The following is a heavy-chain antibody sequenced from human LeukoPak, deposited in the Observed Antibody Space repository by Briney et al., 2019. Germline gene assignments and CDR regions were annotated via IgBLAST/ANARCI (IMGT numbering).Heavy chain of an antibody. CDR2: ISGSGGST. CDR3: AKQQDYDYVWGSYRYQGNFDY. V-gene: IGHV3-23*01. J-gene: IGHJ4*02. Sequence: GGSLTLSCAASGFTFSSYAMSWVRQAPGKGLEWVSAISGSGGSTYYADSVKGRFTISRDNSKNTLYLQMNSLRAEDTAVYYCAKQQDYDYVWGSYRYQGNFDYWGQGTLVTVSS. CDR1: GFTFSSYA. D-gene: IGHD3-16*02.